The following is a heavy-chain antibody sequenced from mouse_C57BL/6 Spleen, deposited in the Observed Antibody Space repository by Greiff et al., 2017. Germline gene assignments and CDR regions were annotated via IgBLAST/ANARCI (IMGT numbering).Heavy chain of an antibody. CDR1: GYTFTSYW. V-gene: IGHV1-61*01. Sequence: VQLQQPGAELVRPGSSVKLSCKASGYTFTSYWMDWVKQRPGQGLEWIGNSYPSDSETHYNQKFKDKATLTVDKSSSTAYMQLSSLTSEDAAVYYCARSSLLRRDAMDYWGQGTSVTVSS. D-gene: IGHD1-2*01. J-gene: IGHJ4*01. CDR2: SYPSDSET. CDR3: ARSSLLRRDAMDY.